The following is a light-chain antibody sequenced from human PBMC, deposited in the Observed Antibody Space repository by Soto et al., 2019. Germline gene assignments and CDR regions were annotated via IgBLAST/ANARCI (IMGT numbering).Light chain of an antibody. Sequence: VVTQEPSLTVSPGGTVTLTCGSSTGAVTSGHYPYWFQQKPGQAPRTLIYDTTNKNSWTPARFSGSLLGGKAALTLSGAQPEDEAEYYCLLSYSGARAGVFGGGTKLTVL. CDR1: TGAVTSGHY. CDR2: DTT. CDR3: LLSYSGARAGV. V-gene: IGLV7-46*01. J-gene: IGLJ3*02.